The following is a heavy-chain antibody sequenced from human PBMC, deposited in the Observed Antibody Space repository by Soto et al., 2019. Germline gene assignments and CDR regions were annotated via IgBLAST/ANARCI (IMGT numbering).Heavy chain of an antibody. V-gene: IGHV3-7*01. J-gene: IGHJ5*01. CDR1: RFTLGYYW. Sequence: GESLRLSWAASRFTLGYYWTSWARQAPGKVREWLATIKLEASEKKYVDSVKGRFTLSRDDATNSLYLQMDSLRADDTAVYFCARDSGSGSGTSGSHYLDSGGPGTVVTSPQ. CDR3: ARDSGSGSGTSGSHYLDS. D-gene: IGHD3-10*01. CDR2: IKLEASEK.